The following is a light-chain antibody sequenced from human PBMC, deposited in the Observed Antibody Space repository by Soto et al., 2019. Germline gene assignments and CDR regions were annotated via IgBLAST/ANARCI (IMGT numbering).Light chain of an antibody. V-gene: IGLV2-8*01. CDR1: SSDIGDYNY. CDR3: SLYVGNNNLV. CDR2: EVS. Sequence: QSALTQPPSASGSPGQSVTVSCTGTSSDIGDYNYVSWYQQHPGKAPKLMIYEVSKRPSGVPDRFSGSKYGNTASLTVSGLQADDEADYYCSLYVGNNNLVFGGGTKLTVL. J-gene: IGLJ2*01.